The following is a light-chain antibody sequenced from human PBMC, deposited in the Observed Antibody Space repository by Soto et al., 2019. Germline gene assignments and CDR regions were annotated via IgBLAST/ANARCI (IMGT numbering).Light chain of an antibody. CDR3: SSYTSSSTSGYV. Sequence: QSLLTQPSSLSGSPGQSITISCTGTSSDVCGYNYVSWYQQHPGKAPKLMIYDVSNRPSGVSNRFSGSKSGNTASLTISGLQAEDEADYYCSSYTSSSTSGYVFGTGTKVTVL. J-gene: IGLJ1*01. CDR2: DVS. V-gene: IGLV2-14*01. CDR1: SSDVCGYNY.